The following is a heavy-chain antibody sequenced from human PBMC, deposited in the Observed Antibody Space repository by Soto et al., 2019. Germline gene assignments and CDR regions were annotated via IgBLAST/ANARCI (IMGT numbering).Heavy chain of an antibody. CDR2: IYYSGST. D-gene: IGHD6-19*01. CDR1: GGSVSSGSYY. V-gene: IGHV4-61*01. CDR3: ARVGSSGWYGSLDC. Sequence: QVQLQESGPGLVKPSETLSLTCTVSGGSVSSGSYYWSWIRQPPGKGLEWIGYIYYSGSTNYNPSLKSRVTISVDTSKNQFSLKLSSVTAADTAVYYCARVGSSGWYGSLDCWGQGTLVTVSS. J-gene: IGHJ4*02.